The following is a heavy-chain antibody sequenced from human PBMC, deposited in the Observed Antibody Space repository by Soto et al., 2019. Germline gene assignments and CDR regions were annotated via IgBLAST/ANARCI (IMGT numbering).Heavy chain of an antibody. D-gene: IGHD2-2*02. V-gene: IGHV4-59*01. Sequence: LSLTCTVSGGSISSYYWSWIRQPPGKGLEWIGYIYYSGSTNYNPSLKSRVTISVDTSKNQFSLKLSSVTAADTAVYYCARGDCSSTSCYKVHYYYGMDVWGQGTTVTVSS. CDR2: IYYSGST. CDR3: ARGDCSSTSCYKVHYYYGMDV. CDR1: GGSISSYY. J-gene: IGHJ6*02.